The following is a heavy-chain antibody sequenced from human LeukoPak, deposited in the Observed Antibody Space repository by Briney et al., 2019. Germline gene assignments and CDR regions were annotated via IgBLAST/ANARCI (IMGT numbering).Heavy chain of an antibody. D-gene: IGHD3-10*01. CDR2: ISYDGSNK. V-gene: IGHV3-30*18. CDR1: GFTFSSYG. Sequence: GGSLRLSCAASGFTFSSYGMLWVRQAPGKGLEWVAVISYDGSNKYYADSVRGRFTISRDNSKNTLYLQMNSLRAEDTAVCYCAKGLLWFGEMDAFDIWGQGTMVTVSS. J-gene: IGHJ3*02. CDR3: AKGLLWFGEMDAFDI.